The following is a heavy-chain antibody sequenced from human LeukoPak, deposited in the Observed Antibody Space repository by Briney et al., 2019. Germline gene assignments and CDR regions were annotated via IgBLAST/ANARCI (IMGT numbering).Heavy chain of an antibody. V-gene: IGHV3-9*03. CDR2: ISWNSGSI. CDR3: ARSLWFGELLYDY. D-gene: IGHD3-10*01. CDR1: GFTLDDYA. Sequence: PGGSLRLSCAASGFTLDDYAMHWVRQAPGKGLEWVSGISWNSGSIGYADSVKGRFAISRDNAKNSLYVQMNSLGAEDMALYYCARSLWFGELLYDYWGQGTLVTVSS. J-gene: IGHJ4*02.